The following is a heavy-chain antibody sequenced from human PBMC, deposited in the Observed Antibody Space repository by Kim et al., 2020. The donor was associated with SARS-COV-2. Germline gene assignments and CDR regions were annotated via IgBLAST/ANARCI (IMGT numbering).Heavy chain of an antibody. CDR2: GST. V-gene: IGHV4-34*01. D-gene: IGHD3-10*01. Sequence: GSTNYNPSLKSRVTISVDTSKNQFSLKLSSVTAADTAVYYCAREVYGSGNWGQGTLVTVSS. CDR3: AREVYGSGN. J-gene: IGHJ4*02.